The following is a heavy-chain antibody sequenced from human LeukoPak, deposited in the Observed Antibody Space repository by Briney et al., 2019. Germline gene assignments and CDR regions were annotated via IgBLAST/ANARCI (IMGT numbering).Heavy chain of an antibody. Sequence: PGGSLRLSCAASGFTFSSYAMHWVRQAPGKGLEWVGRIKSKTDGGTTDYAAPVKGRFTISRDDSKNTLYLQMNSLKTGDTAVYYCTTDSGCYGDYAGGNDYWGQGTLVTVSS. CDR1: GFTFSSYA. D-gene: IGHD4-17*01. V-gene: IGHV3-15*01. CDR2: IKSKTDGGTT. J-gene: IGHJ4*02. CDR3: TTDSGCYGDYAGGNDY.